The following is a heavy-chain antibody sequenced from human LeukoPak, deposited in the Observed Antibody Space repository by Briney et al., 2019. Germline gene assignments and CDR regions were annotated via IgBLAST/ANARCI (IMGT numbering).Heavy chain of an antibody. D-gene: IGHD6-19*01. J-gene: IGHJ4*02. CDR1: GFTFSSYE. CDR2: INSDGSST. Sequence: PGGSLRLSCAASGFTFSSYEMNWVRQAPGKGLVWVSRINSDGSSTSYADSVKGRFTISRDNAKNTLYLQMNSLRAEDTAVYYCARGSIAVARDYWGQGTLVTVSS. CDR3: ARGSIAVARDY. V-gene: IGHV3-74*01.